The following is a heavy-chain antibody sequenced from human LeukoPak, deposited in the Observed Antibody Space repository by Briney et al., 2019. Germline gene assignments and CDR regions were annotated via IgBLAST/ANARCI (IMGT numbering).Heavy chain of an antibody. V-gene: IGHV4-59*04. CDR1: GGSISSYY. Sequence: SETLSLTCTVSGGSISSYYWSWIRQPPGKGLEWIGYIYHSESTYYNPSLKSRVTISVDRSKNQFSLKLSSVTAADTAVYYCAVVVKREAFDIWGQGTMVTVSS. CDR2: IYHSEST. J-gene: IGHJ3*02. CDR3: AVVVKREAFDI. D-gene: IGHD3-22*01.